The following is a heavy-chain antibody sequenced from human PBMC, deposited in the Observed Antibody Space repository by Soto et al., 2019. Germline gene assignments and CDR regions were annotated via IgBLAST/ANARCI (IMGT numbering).Heavy chain of an antibody. CDR1: GSTFRGYN. D-gene: IGHD2-2*01. V-gene: IGHV1-2*02. Sequence: ASGKVSCKASGSTFRGYNMHLLRQAPVEGLEWMGWINPNSGGTNYAQKFQGRVTMTRDTSISTAYMELSRLRSDDTAVYYCASSYCSSTSCHRYFDLWGRGTLVTVSS. CDR2: INPNSGGT. CDR3: ASSYCSSTSCHRYFDL. J-gene: IGHJ2*01.